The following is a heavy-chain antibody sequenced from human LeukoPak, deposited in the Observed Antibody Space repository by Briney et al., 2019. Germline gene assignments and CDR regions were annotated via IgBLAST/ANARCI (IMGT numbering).Heavy chain of an antibody. CDR3: ARGGPLLWFGDPIGSVDY. CDR2: IYPGDSDT. CDR1: GYSFTSYW. J-gene: IGHJ4*02. Sequence: GESLKISCKGSGYSFTSYWIGWVRQMPGKGLEWMGIIYPGDSDTRYSPSFQGQVTISADKSISTAYLQWSSLKASDTAMYYCARGGPLLWFGDPIGSVDYWGQGTLVTVSS. D-gene: IGHD3-10*01. V-gene: IGHV5-51*01.